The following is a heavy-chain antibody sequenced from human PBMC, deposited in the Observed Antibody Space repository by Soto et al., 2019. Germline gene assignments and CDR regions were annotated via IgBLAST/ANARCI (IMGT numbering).Heavy chain of an antibody. CDR3: AKADGEQWLIPHLDN. D-gene: IGHD6-19*01. V-gene: IGHV3-23*01. CDR1: GFNFKKFA. CDR2: ISCCGGST. J-gene: IGHJ4*02. Sequence: EVHLLESGGGVVQPGGSLRLSCVASGFNFKKFAMAWVRQAPGEGLEWVSGISCCGGSTSYADSVKGRFSTARDDSKNTLSLQMNGLRVEDTAQYFCAKADGEQWLIPHLDNWGQGTLLTVS.